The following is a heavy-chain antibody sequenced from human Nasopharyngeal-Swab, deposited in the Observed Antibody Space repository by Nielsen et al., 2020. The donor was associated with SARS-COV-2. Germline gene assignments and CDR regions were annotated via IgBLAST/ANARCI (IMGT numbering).Heavy chain of an antibody. CDR3: VRRDYYDSSDLGAFDI. CDR2: IYYSGST. J-gene: IGHJ3*02. D-gene: IGHD3-22*01. Sequence: RQAPGKGLEWIGSIYYSGSTYYNLSLKSRVTISVDTSKNQFSPKLSSVAAADTAVYYCVRRDYYDSSDLGAFDIWGQGTMVTVSS. V-gene: IGHV4-39*01.